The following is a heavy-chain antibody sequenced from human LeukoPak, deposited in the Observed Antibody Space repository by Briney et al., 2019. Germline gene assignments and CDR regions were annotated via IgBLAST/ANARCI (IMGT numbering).Heavy chain of an antibody. D-gene: IGHD6-19*01. V-gene: IGHV3-9*01. Sequence: PGRPLRLSCAVSGFTFDDYSMHWVRHPPGKGLEWVAGISWNSGSIGYAASVKGRFTISRDNAKNSLYLQMNSLRAQDTALYYCAKAPRQWLVYYFDYWGQGALVTVSS. CDR2: ISWNSGSI. CDR1: GFTFDDYS. CDR3: AKAPRQWLVYYFDY. J-gene: IGHJ4*02.